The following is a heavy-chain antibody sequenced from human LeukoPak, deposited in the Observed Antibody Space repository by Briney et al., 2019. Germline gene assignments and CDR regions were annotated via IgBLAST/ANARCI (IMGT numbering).Heavy chain of an antibody. V-gene: IGHV3-23*01. CDR1: GFTCSNYA. Sequence: GGSLRLSCAASGFTCSNYAMVWVRQAPGKGLEWVSGITGSGGTTFYADSVKGRFTISRDNSKNTLYLQMLSLRAEDTAVYYCAKEGDGSGSYIFYNWGQGTLVTVSS. CDR3: AKEGDGSGSYIFYN. CDR2: ITGSGGTT. D-gene: IGHD6-19*01. J-gene: IGHJ4*02.